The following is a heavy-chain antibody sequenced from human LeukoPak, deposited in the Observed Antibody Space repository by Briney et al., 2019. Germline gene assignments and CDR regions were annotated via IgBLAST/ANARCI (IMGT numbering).Heavy chain of an antibody. CDR2: IYYSGST. CDR1: GGSISSSSYY. Sequence: PSETLSLTCTVSGGSISSSSYYWGWIRQPPGKGLEWIGSIYYSGSTYYNPSLKSRVTISVDTSKNQFSLKLSSVTAADTAVYYCARGPPYDSSGYYYYFDYWGQGTLVTVSS. J-gene: IGHJ4*02. D-gene: IGHD3-22*01. V-gene: IGHV4-39*07. CDR3: ARGPPYDSSGYYYYFDY.